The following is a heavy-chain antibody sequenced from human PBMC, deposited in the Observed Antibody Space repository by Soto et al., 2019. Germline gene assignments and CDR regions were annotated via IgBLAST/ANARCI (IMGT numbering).Heavy chain of an antibody. CDR2: ISAYNGNT. CDR3: ARDGRSYSSGWLTRFDP. Sequence: ASVKVSCKASGYTFTSYGISWVRQAPGQGLEWMGWISAYNGNTNYAQKLQGRVTMTTDTSTSTAYMELRSLRSDDTAVYYCARDGRSYSSGWLTRFDPRGQGTPVTVSS. CDR1: GYTFTSYG. J-gene: IGHJ5*02. V-gene: IGHV1-18*01. D-gene: IGHD6-25*01.